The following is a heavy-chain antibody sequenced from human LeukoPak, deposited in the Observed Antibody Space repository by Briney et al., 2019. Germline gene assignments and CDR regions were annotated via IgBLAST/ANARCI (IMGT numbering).Heavy chain of an antibody. D-gene: IGHD3-22*01. CDR2: ISNSDSSV. Sequence: GGSLRLSCAASGFTFSDYYMTWIRQAPGKGLEWVSYISNSDSSVYYADSVKGRFTISRDNAKNSLYLQMNSLKTEDTAVYYCTTDLARRYYDSSGSYYGSNWGQGTLVTVSS. V-gene: IGHV3-11*01. CDR1: GFTFSDYY. CDR3: TTDLARRYYDSSGSYYGSN. J-gene: IGHJ4*02.